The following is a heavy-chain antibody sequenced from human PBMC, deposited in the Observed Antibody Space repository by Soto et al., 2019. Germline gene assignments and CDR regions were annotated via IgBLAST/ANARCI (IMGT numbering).Heavy chain of an antibody. J-gene: IGHJ6*02. Sequence: GGSLRLSCAASGFTFSSYGMHWVRQAPGKGLEWVAVISYDGSNKYYADSVKGRFTISRDNSKNTLYLQMNSLRAEDTAVYYCAKVMTTVTTSEYYYYGMDVWGQGTTVTVSS. CDR2: ISYDGSNK. V-gene: IGHV3-30*18. CDR1: GFTFSSYG. CDR3: AKVMTTVTTSEYYYYGMDV. D-gene: IGHD4-4*01.